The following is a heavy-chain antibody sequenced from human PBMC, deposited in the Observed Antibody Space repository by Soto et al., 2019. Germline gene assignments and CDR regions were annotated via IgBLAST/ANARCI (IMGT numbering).Heavy chain of an antibody. CDR2: ISGNGSNT. V-gene: IGHV3-23*01. Sequence: GGSLRLSCAASGFTFSSYAMSWVRQAPGKGLEWVSAISGNGSNTYYADSVKGRFTISRDNSKNTLYLQMNSLRAEDTAVYYCVRAGYCSSTSCYGTNYFDYWGQGTLVTVSS. CDR3: VRAGYCSSTSCYGTNYFDY. CDR1: GFTFSSYA. J-gene: IGHJ4*02. D-gene: IGHD2-2*01.